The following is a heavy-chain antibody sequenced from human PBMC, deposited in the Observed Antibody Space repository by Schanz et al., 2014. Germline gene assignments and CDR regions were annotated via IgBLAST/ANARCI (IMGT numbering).Heavy chain of an antibody. J-gene: IGHJ3*02. CDR1: GFIFNDYY. CDR3: ARETRSSEAFDI. CDR2: ISHDGTTS. D-gene: IGHD1-26*01. Sequence: QVQLVESGGGLVKPGGSLRLSCAASGFIFNDYYMNWIRQAPGKGLEWLSYISHDGTTSYYADSVKGRFTISRDNAKNTLYLEVESPGGEDTAVYYGARETRSSEAFDIWGQGTVVTVSS. V-gene: IGHV3-11*01.